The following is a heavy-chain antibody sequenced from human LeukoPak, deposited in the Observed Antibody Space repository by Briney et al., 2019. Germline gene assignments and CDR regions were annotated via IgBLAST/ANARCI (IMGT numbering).Heavy chain of an antibody. CDR2: IRYDGSNK. CDR3: AKVLSSSWYENAFDI. CDR1: GFTFSSYG. V-gene: IGHV3-30*02. J-gene: IGHJ3*02. Sequence: PGGSLRLSRAASGFTFSSYGMHWVRQAPGKGLEWVAFIRYDGSNKYYADSVKGRFTISRDNSKNTLYLQMNSLRAEDTAVYYCAKVLSSSWYENAFDIWGQGTMVTVSS. D-gene: IGHD6-13*01.